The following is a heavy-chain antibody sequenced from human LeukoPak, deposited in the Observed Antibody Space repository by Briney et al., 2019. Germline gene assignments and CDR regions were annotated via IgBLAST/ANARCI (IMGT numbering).Heavy chain of an antibody. V-gene: IGHV3-53*01. J-gene: IGHJ4*02. CDR2: IYSGGST. D-gene: IGHD6-13*01. Sequence: GGSLRLSCAASGFTVSSNYMSWVRQAPGKGLEWVSVIYSGGSTYYADSVKGRFTISRDNSKNTLYLQMNSLRAEDTAVYYCARGGRIAAADNFDYWGQGTLVTVSS. CDR3: ARGGRIAAADNFDY. CDR1: GFTVSSNY.